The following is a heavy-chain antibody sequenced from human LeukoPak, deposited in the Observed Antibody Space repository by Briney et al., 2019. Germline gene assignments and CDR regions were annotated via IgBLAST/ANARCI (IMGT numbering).Heavy chain of an antibody. CDR1: GFTFSSYE. V-gene: IGHV3-48*03. CDR2: ISSGGSTI. J-gene: IGHJ3*02. Sequence: GGSLRLSCAASGFTFSSYEMNWVRQAPGKGLEWVSYISSGGSTIYYADSVKGRFTISRDNAKNSLYLQMSSLRAEDTALYYCARDTFDIWGQGTMVTVSS. CDR3: ARDTFDI.